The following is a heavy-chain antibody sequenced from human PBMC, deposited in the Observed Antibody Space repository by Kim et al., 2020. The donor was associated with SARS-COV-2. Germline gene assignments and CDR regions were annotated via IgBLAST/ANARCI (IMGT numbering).Heavy chain of an antibody. J-gene: IGHJ4*02. CDR1: GYTFTGYY. Sequence: ASVKVSCKASGYTFTGYYMHWVRQAPGQGLEWMGWINPNSGGTNYAQKFQGRVTMTRDTSISTAYMELSRLRSDDTAVYYCARAYRRGSSWPRDYWGQGTLVTVSS. CDR3: ARAYRRGSSWPRDY. V-gene: IGHV1-2*02. D-gene: IGHD6-13*01. CDR2: INPNSGGT.